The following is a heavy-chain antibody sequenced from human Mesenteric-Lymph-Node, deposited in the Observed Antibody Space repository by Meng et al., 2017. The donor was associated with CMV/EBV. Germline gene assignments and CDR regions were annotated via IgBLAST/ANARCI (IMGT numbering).Heavy chain of an antibody. J-gene: IGHJ4*02. CDR3: ARVLSFGELSY. CDR1: GFTFDDYA. V-gene: IGHV3-48*03. D-gene: IGHD3-10*01. CDR2: ISSSGSTI. Sequence: GESLKIFCAASGFTFDDYAMHWVRQAPGKGLEWVSYISSSGSTIYYADSVKGRFTISRDNAKNSLYLQMNSLRAEDTAVYYCARVLSFGELSYWGQGTLVTVSS.